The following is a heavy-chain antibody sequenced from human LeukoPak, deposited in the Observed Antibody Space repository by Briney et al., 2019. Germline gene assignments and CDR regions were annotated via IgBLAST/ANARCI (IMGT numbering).Heavy chain of an antibody. CDR3: ARHSRNIAAAGPLDY. Sequence: SETLSLTCGVSGGSISSGGFSWSWIRQPSGKGLEWIGYIYHSGSTYYKPSLKSRVTISIDRSKNYSSLNLSSVTAADTAVYYCARHSRNIAAAGPLDYWGQGTLVTVSS. V-gene: IGHV4-30-2*01. D-gene: IGHD6-13*01. CDR1: GGSISSGGFS. J-gene: IGHJ4*02. CDR2: IYHSGST.